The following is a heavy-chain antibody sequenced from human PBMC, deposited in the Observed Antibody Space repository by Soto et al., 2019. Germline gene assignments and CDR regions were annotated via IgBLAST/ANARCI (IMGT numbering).Heavy chain of an antibody. CDR3: GRVRLCGLSGVGCYSRVIDY. J-gene: IGHJ4*02. Sequence: EVQLVESGGGLVQPGGSLRLSCAASGFTFSDHYMDWVRQAPGKGLEWVGRTKNKANSYTTQYAASVKGRFTISRDDSKNSLYLQMNSLKTEDTAVYYCGRVRLCGLSGVGCYSRVIDYGGPGTLVTVSS. CDR1: GFTFSDHY. CDR2: TKNKANSYTT. V-gene: IGHV3-72*01. D-gene: IGHD2-15*01.